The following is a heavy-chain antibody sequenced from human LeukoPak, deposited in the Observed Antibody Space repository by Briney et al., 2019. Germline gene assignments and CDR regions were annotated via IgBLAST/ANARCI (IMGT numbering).Heavy chain of an antibody. CDR1: GFTLSSYW. CDR3: VRGGTTFRFDP. V-gene: IGHV3-74*01. Sequence: GGSVRLSCAASGFTLSSYWMHWVRQAPGKGLVWVSRINSDGSGTSYADSVKGRFTISRGNAKNTMYLQMSSLRAEDTAVYYCVRGGTTFRFDPWGQGTLVTVSS. D-gene: IGHD1-1*01. J-gene: IGHJ5*02. CDR2: INSDGSGT.